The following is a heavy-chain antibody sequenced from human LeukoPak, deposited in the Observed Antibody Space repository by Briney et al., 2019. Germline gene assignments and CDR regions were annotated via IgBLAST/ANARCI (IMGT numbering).Heavy chain of an antibody. D-gene: IGHD3-10*01. Sequence: PGGSLRLSCAASGFTFSSYGMHWVRQAPGKGLEGVAVISYDGSNKYYADSVKGRFTISRDNSKNTLYLQMNSLRAEDTAVYYCAKDHYPKIGPRHGMAVWGQGTTVTVSS. CDR3: AKDHYPKIGPRHGMAV. J-gene: IGHJ6*02. CDR2: ISYDGSNK. V-gene: IGHV3-30*18. CDR1: GFTFSSYG.